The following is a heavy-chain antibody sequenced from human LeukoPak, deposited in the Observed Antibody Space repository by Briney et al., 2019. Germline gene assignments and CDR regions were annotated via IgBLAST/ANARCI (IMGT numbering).Heavy chain of an antibody. Sequence: SETLSLTCTVSGVSISSGGYYWSWIRQHPGKGLEWIGYIYYSGSTYYNPSLKSRVTISVDTSKNQFSLKLSSVTAADTAVYYCARGWTVVYSSSWYFDYWGQGTLVTVSS. D-gene: IGHD6-13*01. CDR1: GVSISSGGYY. V-gene: IGHV4-31*03. CDR3: ARGWTVVYSSSWYFDY. CDR2: IYYSGST. J-gene: IGHJ4*02.